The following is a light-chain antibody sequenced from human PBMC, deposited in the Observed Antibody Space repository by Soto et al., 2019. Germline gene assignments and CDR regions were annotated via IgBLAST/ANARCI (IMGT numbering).Light chain of an antibody. V-gene: IGKV3-20*01. CDR2: GAN. J-gene: IGKJ3*01. CDR3: QQYGSSPST. Sequence: EIVLTQSPGTLSLSPGERATLSCRASQRVSSNYLAWYQQKPGQAPTVLIYGANSRAAGIPDRFSGSGSGTDFTLTISSLEPEDFAVYYCQQYGSSPSTFGPGTKVDSK. CDR1: QRVSSNY.